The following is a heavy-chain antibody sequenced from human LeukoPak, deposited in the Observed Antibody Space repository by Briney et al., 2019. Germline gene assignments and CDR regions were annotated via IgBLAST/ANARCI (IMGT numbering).Heavy chain of an antibody. J-gene: IGHJ4*02. CDR3: ARRKGPYGSGTYYDS. CDR2: FSWNGADT. Sequence: GGSLRLSCAASGFRFDDYGMSWVRLAPGKGLEWVSGFSWNGADTEYADSVRGRFTISRDNAKKSLYLQMNSLRVDDTALYYCARRKGPYGSGTYYDSWGQGTLVSVSS. CDR1: GFRFDDYG. V-gene: IGHV3-20*04. D-gene: IGHD3-10*01.